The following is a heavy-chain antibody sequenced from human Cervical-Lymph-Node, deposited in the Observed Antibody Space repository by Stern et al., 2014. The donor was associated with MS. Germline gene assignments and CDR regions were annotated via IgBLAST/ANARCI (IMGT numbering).Heavy chain of an antibody. Sequence: MQLVESGAEVKKPGSSVKVSCKASGGTFSSYAISWVRQAPGQGLEWMGGIIPIFGTANYAQKFQGRVTITADESTSTAYMELSSLRSEDTAVYYCARADGSGRDYYYYYGMDVWGQGTTVTVSS. D-gene: IGHD3-10*01. V-gene: IGHV1-69*01. CDR3: ARADGSGRDYYYYYGMDV. J-gene: IGHJ6*02. CDR2: IIPIFGTA. CDR1: GGTFSSYA.